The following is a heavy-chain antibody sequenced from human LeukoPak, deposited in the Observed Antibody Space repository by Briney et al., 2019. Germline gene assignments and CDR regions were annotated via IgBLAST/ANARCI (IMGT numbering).Heavy chain of an antibody. CDR3: ARGPRGYSSSWYVGYYYYYGMDV. CDR2: INHSGST. Sequence: PSETLSLTCAVYGGSFSGYYWSWIRQPPGKGLEWIGEINHSGSTNYNPSLKSRVTISVDTSKNQFSLKLSSVTAADTAVYYCARGPRGYSSSWYVGYYYYYGMDVWGQGTTVTVSS. V-gene: IGHV4-34*01. D-gene: IGHD6-13*01. J-gene: IGHJ6*02. CDR1: GGSFSGYY.